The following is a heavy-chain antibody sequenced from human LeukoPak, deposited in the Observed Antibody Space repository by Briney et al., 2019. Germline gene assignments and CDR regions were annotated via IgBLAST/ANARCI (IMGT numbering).Heavy chain of an antibody. J-gene: IGHJ4*02. CDR3: ARKRIAAAGTPEYYFDY. CDR2: IYYSGST. V-gene: IGHV4-59*08. CDR1: GGSISSYY. D-gene: IGHD6-13*01. Sequence: KPSETLSLTCTVSGGSISSYYWSWIRQPPGKGPEWIGYIYYSGSTNYNPSLKSRVTISVDTSKNQFSLKLSSVTAADTAVYYCARKRIAAAGTPEYYFDYWGQGTLVTVSS.